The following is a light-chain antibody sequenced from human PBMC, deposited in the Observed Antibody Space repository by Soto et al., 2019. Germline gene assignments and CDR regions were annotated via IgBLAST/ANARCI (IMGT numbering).Light chain of an antibody. J-gene: IGKJ5*01. CDR1: QRVSSGY. V-gene: IGKV3-20*01. CDR2: GAS. CDR3: QQYGSSPPSSI. Sequence: EIVLTQSPGTLSLSPGDRATLSCRASQRVSSGYLAWYQQKPGQAPRLLIYGASNRATDSPDRFSGRGSGTDFTLTISRLEPEDFAVYYCQQYGSSPPSSIFGQGTRLEIK.